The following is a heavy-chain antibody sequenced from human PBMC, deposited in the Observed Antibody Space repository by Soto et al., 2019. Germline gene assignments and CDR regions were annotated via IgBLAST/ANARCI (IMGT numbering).Heavy chain of an antibody. CDR2: IIPIFGTA. Sequence: SVKVSCKASGGTFSSYAISWVRQAPGQGLEWMGGIIPIFGTANYAQKFQGRVTITAGKSTSTAYMELSSLRSEDTAVYYCARESVAAAYYYYGMDVWGQGTTVTVSS. J-gene: IGHJ6*02. CDR1: GGTFSSYA. V-gene: IGHV1-69*06. D-gene: IGHD6-25*01. CDR3: ARESVAAAYYYYGMDV.